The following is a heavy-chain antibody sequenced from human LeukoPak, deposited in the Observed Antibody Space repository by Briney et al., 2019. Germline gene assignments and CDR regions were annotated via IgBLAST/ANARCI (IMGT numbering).Heavy chain of an antibody. CDR1: GFTFSSYW. CDR2: IKQDGSEK. Sequence: GGSLRLSCAASGFTFSSYWMTWVRQAPGKGLEWVANIKQDGSEKYYVDSVKGRFTISRDNAKNSLSLQMNSLRAEDTAVYYCARIGYSSSSFDYWGQGTLVTVSS. D-gene: IGHD6-6*01. CDR3: ARIGYSSSSFDY. V-gene: IGHV3-7*01. J-gene: IGHJ4*02.